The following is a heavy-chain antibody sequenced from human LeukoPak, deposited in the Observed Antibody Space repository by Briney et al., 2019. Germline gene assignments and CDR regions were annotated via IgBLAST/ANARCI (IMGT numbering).Heavy chain of an antibody. V-gene: IGHV4-30-4*07. D-gene: IGHD3-22*01. J-gene: IGHJ4*02. CDR2: IYYSGST. CDR3: ARADSMIVVVTIPTYFDY. Sequence: PSETLSLTCAVSGGSISSGGYSWSWIRQPPGKGLEWIGYIYYSGSTYYNPSLKSRVTISVDTSKNQFSLKLSSVTAADTAVYYCARADSMIVVVTIPTYFDYWGQGTLVTVSS. CDR1: GGSISSGGYS.